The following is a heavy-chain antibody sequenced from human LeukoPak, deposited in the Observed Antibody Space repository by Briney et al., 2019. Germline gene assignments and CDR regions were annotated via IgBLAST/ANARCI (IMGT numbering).Heavy chain of an antibody. V-gene: IGHV3-7*01. CDR3: ARERGVGV. CDR1: GFTFTDNW. Sequence: GGSLRLSCAASGFTFTDNWMTWVRQAPGKGLEWVANINRDGSEKYYVDSVKGRFTISRDNAKNSLYLQMNSRRAEDTAVFYCARERGVGVWGKGTTVTVSS. J-gene: IGHJ6*04. CDR2: INRDGSEK. D-gene: IGHD5-12*01.